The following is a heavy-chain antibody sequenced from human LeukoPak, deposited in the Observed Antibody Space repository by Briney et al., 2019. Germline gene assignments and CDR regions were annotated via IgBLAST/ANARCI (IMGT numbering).Heavy chain of an antibody. Sequence: GGSLRLSCAASGFTFSSYAMHWVRQAPGKGLEWVAVISYDGSNKYYADSVKGRFTISRDNSKNTLYLQMNSLRAEDTAVYYCARVYLFHPPSMGDAFDIWGQGTMVTVSS. V-gene: IGHV3-30*04. J-gene: IGHJ3*02. CDR1: GFTFSSYA. CDR3: ARVYLFHPPSMGDAFDI. CDR2: ISYDGSNK. D-gene: IGHD2-21*01.